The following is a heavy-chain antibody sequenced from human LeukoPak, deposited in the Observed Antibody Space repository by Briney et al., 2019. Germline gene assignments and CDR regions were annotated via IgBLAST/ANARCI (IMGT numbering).Heavy chain of an antibody. V-gene: IGHV4-59*01. CDR1: GGSISSYY. J-gene: IGHJ4*02. Sequence: SETLSLTCTVSGGSISSYYWSWIRQPPGKGLEWIGYIYYSGSTNYNPSLKSRVTISVDTSKNQFSLKLSPVTAADTAVYYCARGGLLEWLLYWETTYFDYWGQGTLVTVSS. CDR2: IYYSGST. D-gene: IGHD3-3*01. CDR3: ARGGLLEWLLYWETTYFDY.